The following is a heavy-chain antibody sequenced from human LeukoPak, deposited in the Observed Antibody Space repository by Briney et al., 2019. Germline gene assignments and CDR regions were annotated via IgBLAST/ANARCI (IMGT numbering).Heavy chain of an antibody. CDR3: AKDFYGDYEGGYFDY. D-gene: IGHD4-17*01. V-gene: IGHV3-9*01. CDR1: GFTFSSYA. Sequence: GGSLRLSCAASGFTFSSYAMSWVRQAPGKGLEWVSGISWNSGSIGYADSVKGRFTISRDNAKNSLYLQMNSLRAEDTALYYCAKDFYGDYEGGYFDYWGQGTLVTVSS. J-gene: IGHJ4*02. CDR2: ISWNSGSI.